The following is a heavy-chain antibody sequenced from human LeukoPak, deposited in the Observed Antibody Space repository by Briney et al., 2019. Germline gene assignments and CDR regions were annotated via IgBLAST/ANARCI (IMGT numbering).Heavy chain of an antibody. D-gene: IGHD3-10*01. V-gene: IGHV1-69*05. Sequence: SVKVSCKASGGTFSSYAISWVRQAPGQGLEWMGGIIPIFGTANYAQKLQGRVTMTTDTSTSTAYMELRSLRSDDTAVYYCARDMVRGVILFDYWGQGTLVTVSS. CDR1: GGTFSSYA. CDR2: IIPIFGTA. J-gene: IGHJ4*02. CDR3: ARDMVRGVILFDY.